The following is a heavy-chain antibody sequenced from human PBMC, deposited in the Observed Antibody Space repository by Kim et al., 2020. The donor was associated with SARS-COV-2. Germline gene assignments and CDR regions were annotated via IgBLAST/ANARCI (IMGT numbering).Heavy chain of an antibody. V-gene: IGHV4-34*01. D-gene: IGHD3-16*01. CDR1: GGSFSGYY. J-gene: IGHJ4*02. CDR3: ARGERGSRYFDY. CDR2: INHSGGT. Sequence: SETLSLTCAVYGGSFSGYYWSWIRQPPGKGLEWIGKINHSGGTNYNPSLKSRVTISVDTSKNQFSLKLSSVTAADTAVYYCARGERGSRYFDYWGQGTLV.